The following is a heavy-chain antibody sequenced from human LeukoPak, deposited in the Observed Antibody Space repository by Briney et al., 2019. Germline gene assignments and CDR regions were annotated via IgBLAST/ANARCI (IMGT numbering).Heavy chain of an antibody. Sequence: GGSLRLSCAASGFTVSSNYMSWVRQAPGKGLEWVPVIYSGGSTYYADSVKGRFTISRDNSKNTLYLQMNSLRAEDTAVYYCARAGSTASDDDAFDIWGQGTMVTVSS. CDR2: IYSGGST. J-gene: IGHJ3*02. D-gene: IGHD2-2*01. CDR1: GFTVSSNY. V-gene: IGHV3-66*02. CDR3: ARAGSTASDDDAFDI.